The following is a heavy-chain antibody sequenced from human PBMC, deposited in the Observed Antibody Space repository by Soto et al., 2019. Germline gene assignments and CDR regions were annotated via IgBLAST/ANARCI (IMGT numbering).Heavy chain of an antibody. CDR2: ISGSGVRT. CDR1: GFTFSNYA. Sequence: EVQLLESGGGLGQPGGSLRLSCAASGFTFSNYAMSWVRQAPGKGLEWVSVISGSGVRTYDADSVKGRFTTSRDNSKNTLHLEMNSLRAEETAVYYWARTLGPWYYYGMDVWGQGTTVTVSS. J-gene: IGHJ6*02. V-gene: IGHV3-23*01. CDR3: ARTLGPWYYYGMDV.